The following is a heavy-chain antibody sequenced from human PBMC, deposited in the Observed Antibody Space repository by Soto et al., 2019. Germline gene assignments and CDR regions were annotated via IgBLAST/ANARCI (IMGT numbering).Heavy chain of an antibody. Sequence: GGSLRLSCAASGFTFSSYAGHWVRQAPGKGLEWVAVMSYDGSNKYYADSVKGRFTISRDNSKNTLYLQMNSLRADDTAVYYCARDRGYKLYYYGMDVWGQGTTVTVSS. V-gene: IGHV3-30-3*01. D-gene: IGHD3-10*01. CDR1: GFTFSSYA. CDR3: ARDRGYKLYYYGMDV. CDR2: MSYDGSNK. J-gene: IGHJ6*02.